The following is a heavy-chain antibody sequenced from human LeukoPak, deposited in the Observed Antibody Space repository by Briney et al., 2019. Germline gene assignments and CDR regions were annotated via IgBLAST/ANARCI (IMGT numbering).Heavy chain of an antibody. CDR2: INPSGGST. CDR1: GDTFTSYY. CDR3: ARDPKVAAAGTRYFDL. Sequence: GAPVKVSCKASGDTFTSYYMHWVRQAPGQGLEWMGIINPSGGSTSYAQKFQGRVTMTRDTSTSTVYMELSSLRSEDTAVYYCARDPKVAAAGTRYFDLWGRGTLVTVSS. J-gene: IGHJ2*01. V-gene: IGHV1-46*01. D-gene: IGHD6-13*01.